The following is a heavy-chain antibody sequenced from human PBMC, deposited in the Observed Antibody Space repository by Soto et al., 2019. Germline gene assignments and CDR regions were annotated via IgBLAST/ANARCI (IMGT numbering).Heavy chain of an antibody. V-gene: IGHV3-23*01. J-gene: IGHJ4*02. CDR3: ARRGRGGYYDY. Sequence: EVQLLESGGGLVQPGGSLRLSCAASGFTFSSYAMRWVRQAPGKGLEWVSASSGSGGSTYYADSVKGRFTISSDNSKNTLYLQMNSRRAEDTAVYYCARRGRGGYYDYWGQGTLVTVSS. CDR2: SSGSGGST. D-gene: IGHD1-26*01. CDR1: GFTFSSYA.